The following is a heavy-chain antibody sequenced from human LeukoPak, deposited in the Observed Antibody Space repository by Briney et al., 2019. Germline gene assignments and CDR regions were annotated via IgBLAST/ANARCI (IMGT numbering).Heavy chain of an antibody. V-gene: IGHV4-61*10. Sequence: SQTLSLTCTVSGGSISSGGYFWSWIRQPVGKGLEWIGYIYYSGSTNYNPSLKSRVTISVDTSKNQFSLKLSSVTAADTAVYYCAGYGSGWYRRDYWGQGTLVTVSS. D-gene: IGHD6-19*01. CDR3: AGYGSGWYRRDY. CDR2: IYYSGST. J-gene: IGHJ4*02. CDR1: GGSISSGGYF.